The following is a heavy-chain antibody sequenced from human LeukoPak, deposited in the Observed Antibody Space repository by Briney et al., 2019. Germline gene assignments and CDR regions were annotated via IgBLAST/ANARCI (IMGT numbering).Heavy chain of an antibody. CDR3: ASLRYSSSWYRHAFDI. J-gene: IGHJ3*02. CDR1: GGTFSSYA. V-gene: IGHV1-69*05. Sequence: GASVKVSCKASGGTFSSYAISWVRQAPGQGLEWMGGIIPIFGTANYAQKFQGRVTITTDESTSTAYMELSSLRSEDTAVYYCASLRYSSSWYRHAFDIWGQGTMVTVSS. D-gene: IGHD6-13*01. CDR2: IIPIFGTA.